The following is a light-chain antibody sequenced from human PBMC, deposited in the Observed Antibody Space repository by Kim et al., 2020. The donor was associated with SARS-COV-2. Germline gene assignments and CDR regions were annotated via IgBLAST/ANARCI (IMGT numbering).Light chain of an antibody. V-gene: IGKV1-9*01. J-gene: IGKJ5*01. CDR1: QGISSY. Sequence: SASVGDRVTITCRASQGISSYLAWYQQKPGKAPKLLIYAASTLQSGVPSRFSGSGSGTDFTLTISSLQPEDFATYYCQQLNSYITFGQGTRLEIK. CDR3: QQLNSYIT. CDR2: AAS.